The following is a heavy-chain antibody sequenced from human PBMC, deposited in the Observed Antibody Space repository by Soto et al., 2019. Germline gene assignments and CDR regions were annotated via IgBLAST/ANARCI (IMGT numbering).Heavy chain of an antibody. D-gene: IGHD5-18*01. J-gene: IGHJ5*02. CDR3: AKDGGKDGYFGNWFDP. CDR2: IIPIFGST. Sequence: QVQLLQSGAEVKKPGSSVKVSCKASGGTFSNYAMTWVRQAPGQGLEWLGRIIPIFGSTNFAQKFQGRVTLTADESTTTVYMELSSLRSDDTAVYFCAKDGGKDGYFGNWFDPWGQGTLVTVSS. V-gene: IGHV1-69*15. CDR1: GGTFSNYA.